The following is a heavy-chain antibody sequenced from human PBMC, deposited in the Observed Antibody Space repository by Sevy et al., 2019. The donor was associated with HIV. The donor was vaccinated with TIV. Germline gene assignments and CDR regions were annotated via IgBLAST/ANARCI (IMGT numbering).Heavy chain of an antibody. Sequence: ASVKVSCKASGYTFNNYYMHWVRQAPGQGLEWMGVINPSGGSTNYAQKFQGRVTLTRDTSTSTIYMELSSLRSEDTAVYYCARLVIDYYYYGMDVWGQGTTVTVS. CDR2: INPSGGST. D-gene: IGHD2-15*01. J-gene: IGHJ6*02. V-gene: IGHV1-46*02. CDR1: GYTFNNYY. CDR3: ARLVIDYYYYGMDV.